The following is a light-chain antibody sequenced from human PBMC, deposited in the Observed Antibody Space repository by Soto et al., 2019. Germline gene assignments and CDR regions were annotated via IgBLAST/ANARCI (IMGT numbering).Light chain of an antibody. Sequence: QSVLTQPASVSGSLGQSITISCNGTSSDVGGHDYVSWYQQHPGKAPKLTIFEGRNRPSGVSNRFSGSKSGNTASLTVSGLRAEDEAHYYCSPYTDSDSFYVFGSGTKVTVL. CDR3: SPYTDSDSFYV. J-gene: IGLJ1*01. V-gene: IGLV2-14*01. CDR1: SSDVGGHDY. CDR2: EGR.